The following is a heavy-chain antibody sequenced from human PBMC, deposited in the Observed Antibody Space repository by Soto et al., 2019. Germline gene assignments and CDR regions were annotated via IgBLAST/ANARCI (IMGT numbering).Heavy chain of an antibody. CDR1: GDTPSTYA. V-gene: IGHV1-69*14. D-gene: IGHD3-16*01. CDR2: IITILGTP. J-gene: IGHJ4*02. Sequence: QVQLVQSGAEVQKPGSSVNVSCKASGDTPSTYAISWVRQAPGQGLEWMGGIITILGTPNYAQLFQGRITISADTATSTTSMELNSVTSADTAVLYCAILGLDVDSWGQGTLVIVSS. CDR3: AILGLDVDS.